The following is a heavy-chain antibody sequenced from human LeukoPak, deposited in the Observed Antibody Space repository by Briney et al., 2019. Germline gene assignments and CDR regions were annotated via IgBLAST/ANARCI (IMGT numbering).Heavy chain of an antibody. V-gene: IGHV3-30*04. CDR3: ARDIQFDWPSANWFDP. D-gene: IGHD3-9*01. Sequence: GGSLRLSCAASGFTFSSYAMHWVRQAPGKGLEWVAVISYDGSNKYYADSVKGRFTISRDNSKNTLYLQMNSLRAVDTAVYYCARDIQFDWPSANWFDPWGQGTLVTVSS. J-gene: IGHJ5*02. CDR1: GFTFSSYA. CDR2: ISYDGSNK.